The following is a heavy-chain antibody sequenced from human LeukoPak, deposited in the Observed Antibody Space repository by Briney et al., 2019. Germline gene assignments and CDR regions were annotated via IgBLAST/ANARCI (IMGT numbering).Heavy chain of an antibody. CDR3: ARDEPKYYYDSSGYSH. Sequence: PGGSLRLSCAASGFTFSSYDMNWVRQAPGKGLEWVANIKQDGSEKYYVDSVKGRFTISRDNAKNSLYLQMNSLRAEDTAVYYCARDEPKYYYDSSGYSHWGQGTLVTVSS. V-gene: IGHV3-7*01. CDR2: IKQDGSEK. D-gene: IGHD3-22*01. J-gene: IGHJ4*02. CDR1: GFTFSSYD.